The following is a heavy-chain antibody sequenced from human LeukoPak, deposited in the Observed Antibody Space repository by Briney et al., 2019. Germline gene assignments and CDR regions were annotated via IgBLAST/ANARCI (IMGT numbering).Heavy chain of an antibody. Sequence: ASVKVSCKASGYTFTGYYMHWVRQAPGQGLEWMGWINPNSGGTNYAQKFQGRVTMTRDTSISTAYMELSRLRSDDTAVYYCARDTYCYDSSGSPVDYWGQGTLVTVSS. J-gene: IGHJ4*02. D-gene: IGHD3-22*01. CDR1: GYTFTGYY. CDR3: ARDTYCYDSSGSPVDY. CDR2: INPNSGGT. V-gene: IGHV1-2*02.